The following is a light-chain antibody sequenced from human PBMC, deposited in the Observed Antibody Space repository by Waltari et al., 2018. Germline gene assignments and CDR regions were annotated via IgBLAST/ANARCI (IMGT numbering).Light chain of an antibody. CDR1: QDIDDE. V-gene: IGKV5-2*01. J-gene: IGKJ2*01. CDR2: EAT. CDR3: LEHDNFPTHT. Sequence: ETTLTQSPAFMSATPRDKVNISCRASQDIDDEMNWYQQKQGEGAIFIIQEATTLVPGIPPRFSGSGYGTDCTLTINNIHSEDVASYFCLEHDNFPTHTFGQGTKLEI.